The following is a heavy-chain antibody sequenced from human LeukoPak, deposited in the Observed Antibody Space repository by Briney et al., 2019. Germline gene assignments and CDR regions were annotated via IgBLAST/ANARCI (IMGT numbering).Heavy chain of an antibody. V-gene: IGHV1-8*03. J-gene: IGHJ4*02. CDR3: AREYSVSVTMIVVVIPRGHFDY. CDR1: GYTFTTLD. Sequence: ASVKVSCKASGYTFTTLDINWVRQATGQGLEWMGWINPNSGNRGYAQKFQGRVTITRDTSISTAYMELSSLRSEDTAVYYCAREYSVSVTMIVVVIPRGHFDYWGQGTLVTVSS. D-gene: IGHD3-22*01. CDR2: INPNSGNR.